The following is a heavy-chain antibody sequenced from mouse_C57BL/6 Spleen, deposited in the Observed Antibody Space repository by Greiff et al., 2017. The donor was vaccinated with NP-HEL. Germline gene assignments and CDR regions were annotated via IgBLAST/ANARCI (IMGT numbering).Heavy chain of an antibody. Sequence: QVQLKESGAELARPGASVKLSCKASGYTFTSYGISWVKQRTGQGLEWIGEIYPRSGNTYYNEKFKGKATLTADKSSSTAYMELRSLTSEDSAVYFCARSRDSSGYVFAYWGQGTLVTVSA. CDR1: GYTFTSYG. CDR2: IYPRSGNT. V-gene: IGHV1-81*01. CDR3: ARSRDSSGYVFAY. J-gene: IGHJ3*01. D-gene: IGHD3-2*02.